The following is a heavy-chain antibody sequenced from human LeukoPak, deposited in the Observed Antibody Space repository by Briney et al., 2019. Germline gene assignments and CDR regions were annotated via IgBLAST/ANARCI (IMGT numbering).Heavy chain of an antibody. CDR3: ALPGHY. V-gene: IGHV3-30*03. CDR2: ISYDGSNK. J-gene: IGHJ4*02. Sequence: GGSLRLSCAASGFTFSSYGMHWVRQAPGKGLEWVAVISYDGSNKYYADSVKGRFTISRDNSKNTLYLQMNSLRAEDTAVHYCALPGHYWGQGTLVTVSS. CDR1: GFTFSSYG.